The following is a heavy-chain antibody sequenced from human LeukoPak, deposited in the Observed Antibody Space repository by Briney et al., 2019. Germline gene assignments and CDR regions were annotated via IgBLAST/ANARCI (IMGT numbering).Heavy chain of an antibody. CDR1: GGSFSGYY. D-gene: IGHD1-1*01. V-gene: IGHV4-34*01. CDR2: IYYSGNT. J-gene: IGHJ6*03. Sequence: SETLSLTCAVYGGSFSGYYWSWIRQPPGKGLEWIGSIYYSGNTDYNPSLKSRVTISVETSKNQFSLKLSSVTAADTAVYYCARVLSGLESLKGYYMDVWGKGTTVTVSS. CDR3: ARVLSGLESLKGYYMDV.